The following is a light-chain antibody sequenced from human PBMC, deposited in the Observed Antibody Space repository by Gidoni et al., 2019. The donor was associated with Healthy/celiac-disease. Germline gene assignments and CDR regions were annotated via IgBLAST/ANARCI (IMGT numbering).Light chain of an antibody. Sequence: IVLTQSPGTLSLSPGERATLSCRASQSVSSSYLAWYQQQPGQAPRLLIYVASSRATGIPDRFRGSGSGTDFTLTISRLEPEDFAVYYCQQYGSSPFTFGPGTKVDIK. CDR3: QQYGSSPFT. CDR1: QSVSSSY. V-gene: IGKV3-20*01. J-gene: IGKJ3*01. CDR2: VAS.